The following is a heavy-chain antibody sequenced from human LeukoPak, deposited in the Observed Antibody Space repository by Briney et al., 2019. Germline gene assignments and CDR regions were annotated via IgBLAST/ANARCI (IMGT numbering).Heavy chain of an antibody. D-gene: IGHD3-22*01. J-gene: IGHJ4*02. CDR2: IYHSGST. Sequence: SETLSLTCTVSGGSISSSSYYWGWIRQPPGKGLEWIGSIYHSGSTNYNPSLKSRVTISVDKSKNQFSLKLSSVTAADTAVYYCASKGAYYYDSSGYHYWGQGTLVTVSS. V-gene: IGHV4-39*07. CDR1: GGSISSSSYY. CDR3: ASKGAYYYDSSGYHY.